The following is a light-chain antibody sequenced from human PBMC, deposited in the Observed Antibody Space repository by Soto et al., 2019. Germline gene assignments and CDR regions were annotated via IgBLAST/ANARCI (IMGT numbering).Light chain of an antibody. CDR2: DAS. V-gene: IGKV1-5*01. Sequence: EIQMTQYPSTLSASVGDRVTLTCRASQSISSWLAWYQQKPGKAPKLLIYDASSLESGVPSRFSGSGSGTEFTLTISSLQPDDFAIYYCQQYNSYSRTFGRGTKVEIK. J-gene: IGKJ1*01. CDR1: QSISSW. CDR3: QQYNSYSRT.